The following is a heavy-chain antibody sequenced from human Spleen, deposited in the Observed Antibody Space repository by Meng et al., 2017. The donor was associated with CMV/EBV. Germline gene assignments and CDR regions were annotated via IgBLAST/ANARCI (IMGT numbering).Heavy chain of an antibody. Sequence: GGSLRLSCAASGFTFSDYYMSWVRQAPGKGLEWVSYISSSSSNIYYADSVKGRFTISRDNAKNSLYLQMNSLRAEDTAVYYCAREPFHSGSYPFFDYWGQGTLVTVSS. CDR2: ISSSSSNI. CDR1: GFTFSDYY. CDR3: AREPFHSGSYPFFDY. J-gene: IGHJ4*02. V-gene: IGHV3-11*04. D-gene: IGHD1-26*01.